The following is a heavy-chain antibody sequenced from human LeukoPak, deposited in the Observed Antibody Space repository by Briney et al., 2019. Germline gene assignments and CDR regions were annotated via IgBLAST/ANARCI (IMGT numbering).Heavy chain of an antibody. V-gene: IGHV3-23*01. CDR1: GLTFSSYA. J-gene: IGHJ4*02. CDR3: AALNWKGTAVPFDY. D-gene: IGHD1-1*01. CDR2: ISGSGGST. Sequence: GGSLRLSCAASGLTFSSYAMSSVRQAPGEGLEWVSGISGSGGSTYYADSVKGRFTISRDNSKNTLYLQMNGLRAEDTAVYYCAALNWKGTAVPFDYWGQGTLVTVSS.